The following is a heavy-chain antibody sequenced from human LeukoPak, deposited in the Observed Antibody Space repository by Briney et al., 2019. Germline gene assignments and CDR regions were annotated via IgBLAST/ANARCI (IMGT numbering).Heavy chain of an antibody. J-gene: IGHJ4*02. CDR2: IYYSGST. CDR1: GGSISSSSYY. D-gene: IGHD3-22*01. V-gene: IGHV4-39*07. CDR3: ARAPWYYYDSSGPLYYFDY. Sequence: SETLSLTCTVSGGSISSSSYYWGWIRQPPGKGLEWIGSIYYSGSTYYNPSLKSRVTISVDTSKNQFSLKLSSVTAADTAVYYCARAPWYYYDSSGPLYYFDYWGQGTLVTVSS.